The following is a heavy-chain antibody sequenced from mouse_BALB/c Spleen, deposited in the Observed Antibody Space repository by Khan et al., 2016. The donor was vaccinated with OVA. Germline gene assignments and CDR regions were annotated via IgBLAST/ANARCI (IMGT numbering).Heavy chain of an antibody. CDR2: INPYSDGT. J-gene: IGHJ2*01. CDR3: TRRAMFFDY. V-gene: IGHV1S136*01. Sequence: VQLQQSGPELVKPGASVKMSCTASGYTFTSYVMHWVKQKPGQGLEWIGYINPYSDGTKYNEKFKGKATLTSDRSSSTAYMELSSLTSEDSAVXYCTRRAMFFDYWGQGTTLTVSS. CDR1: GYTFTSYV.